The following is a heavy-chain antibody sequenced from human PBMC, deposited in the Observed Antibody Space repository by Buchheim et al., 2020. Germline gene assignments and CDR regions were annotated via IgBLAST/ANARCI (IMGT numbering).Heavy chain of an antibody. CDR3: ASAWELFDY. CDR1: GFTFSTYW. J-gene: IGHJ4*02. Sequence: EVQLVESGGGLVQPGGSLRLSCAASGFTFSTYWMLWVRQAPGKGLVWVSHINSDGRGTRYADSVKGRFTISRDNAKNTLYLQMNSLRAEDTAVYYCASAWELFDYWGQGAL. D-gene: IGHD1-26*01. CDR2: INSDGRGT. V-gene: IGHV3-74*01.